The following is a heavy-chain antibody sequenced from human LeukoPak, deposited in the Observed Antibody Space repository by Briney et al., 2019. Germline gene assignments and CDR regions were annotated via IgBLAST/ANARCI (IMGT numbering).Heavy chain of an antibody. V-gene: IGHV3-30*19. CDR2: ISYDGSNK. CDR3: ARDPIAAAAMGGAFDI. CDR1: GFTFNNYG. Sequence: GGSLRLSCAASGFTFNNYGMHWVRQAPGKGLEWVAVISYDGSNKYYADSVKGRFTISRDNSKNTLYLQMNSLRAEDTAVYYCARDPIAAAAMGGAFDIWGQGTMITVSS. D-gene: IGHD6-13*01. J-gene: IGHJ3*02.